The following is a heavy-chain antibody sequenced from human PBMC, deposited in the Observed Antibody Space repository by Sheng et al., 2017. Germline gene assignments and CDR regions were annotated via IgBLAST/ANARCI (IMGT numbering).Heavy chain of an antibody. Sequence: EVQLVESGGSVVQPGGSLRLSCAASGFTFDDFGMHWVRQVPGKGLEWVSFINWDGSDTYYGDSVNGRFTVSRDNRKSSLSLQMLGLRPEDTAFYYCIKDLRTHFYGMDVWGRGTPVIVS. CDR2: INWDGSDT. V-gene: IGHV3-43D*04. CDR3: IKDLRTHFYGMDV. J-gene: IGHJ6*02. CDR1: GFTFDDFG.